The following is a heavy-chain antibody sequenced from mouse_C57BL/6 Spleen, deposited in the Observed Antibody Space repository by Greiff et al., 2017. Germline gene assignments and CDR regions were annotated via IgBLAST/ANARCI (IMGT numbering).Heavy chain of an antibody. Sequence: EVQLQQSGPELVKPGASVKIPCKASGYTFTDYYMDWVKQSHGKSLEWIGDINPNNGGTIYNQKFKGKATLTVDKSSSTAYMELRSLTSEDTAVYYCASDDEGYAMDYWGQGTSVTVSS. D-gene: IGHD2-3*01. CDR3: ASDDEGYAMDY. CDR2: INPNNGGT. CDR1: GYTFTDYY. J-gene: IGHJ4*01. V-gene: IGHV1-18*01.